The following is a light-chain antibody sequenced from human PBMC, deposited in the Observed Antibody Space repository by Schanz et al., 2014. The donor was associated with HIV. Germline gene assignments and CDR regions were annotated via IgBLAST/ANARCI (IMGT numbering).Light chain of an antibody. J-gene: IGLJ2*01. Sequence: QAVVTQESSLTVSPGGTVTLTCGSSTGAVTSGHYAYWFQQQPGQAPRTLIHDTNNRHSWTPARFSGSLLGGKAALTLSGAQHEDEDDYYCLLSYSAARQVVFGGGTKLTVL. CDR3: LLSYSAARQVV. V-gene: IGLV7-46*01. CDR2: DTN. CDR1: TGAVTSGHY.